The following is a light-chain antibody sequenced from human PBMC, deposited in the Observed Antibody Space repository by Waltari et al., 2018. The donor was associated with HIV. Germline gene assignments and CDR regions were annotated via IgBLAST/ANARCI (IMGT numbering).Light chain of an antibody. CDR3: QVRDSSVV. J-gene: IGLJ2*01. CDR2: DDR. Sequence: TQPSSVSVAPGQTATLLCFGDDIGTKSVNWYSQRAGQAALLVVYDDRDRPSGIPERFSGSNSGNTAALTITAVEAGDEADYYCQVRDSSVVFGGGTXLTVL. V-gene: IGLV3-21*02. CDR1: DIGTKS.